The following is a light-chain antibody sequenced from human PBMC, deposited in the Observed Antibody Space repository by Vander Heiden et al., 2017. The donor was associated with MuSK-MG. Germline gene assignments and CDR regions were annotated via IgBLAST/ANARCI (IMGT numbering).Light chain of an antibody. CDR3: QQYYDVPFI. CDR1: QGISNS. J-gene: IGKJ5*01. V-gene: IGKV1-NL1*01. CDR2: SAS. Sequence: DIQVTQSPSSLSASVGDTVTITCRASQGISNSLAWYQHKAGQVPNLLVYSASRLESGVPSRCSGSGSGTDYSLTISGLQPEDFATYYCQQYYDVPFIFGQGTRLDIK.